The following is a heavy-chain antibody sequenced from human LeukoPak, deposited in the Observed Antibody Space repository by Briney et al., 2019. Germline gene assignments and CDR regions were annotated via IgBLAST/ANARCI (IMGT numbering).Heavy chain of an antibody. CDR1: GYTFTGYY. V-gene: IGHV1-2*04. J-gene: IGHJ6*02. Sequence: ASVKVSCKASGYTFTGYYIHWVRQAPGQGLEWMGWINPNSGGTNYAQKFQGWVTMTRDTSISTAYMELSRLRSDDTAVYYCARAPREAAAARPHGMDVWGQGTTVTVSS. D-gene: IGHD6-13*01. CDR2: INPNSGGT. CDR3: ARAPREAAAARPHGMDV.